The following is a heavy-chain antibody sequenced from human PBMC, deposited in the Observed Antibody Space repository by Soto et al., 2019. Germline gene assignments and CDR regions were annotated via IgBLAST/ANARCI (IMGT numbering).Heavy chain of an antibody. Sequence: GESLKISCKVSGYSFPSFCIAWVRQMPGKGLEWMGSIYPRDFDTRYNPSFQGQVTISADKSIKTTYLQWSSLKASDTAIYFCASSVLVTSTMNYFDLWGQGTLVTVSS. CDR3: ASSVLVTSTMNYFDL. CDR2: IYPRDFDT. J-gene: IGHJ4*02. CDR1: GYSFPSFC. D-gene: IGHD2-8*02. V-gene: IGHV5-51*01.